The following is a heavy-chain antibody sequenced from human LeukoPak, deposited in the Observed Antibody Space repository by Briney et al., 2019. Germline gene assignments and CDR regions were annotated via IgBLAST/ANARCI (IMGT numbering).Heavy chain of an antibody. V-gene: IGHV3-30*04. D-gene: IGHD2-2*01. J-gene: IGHJ4*02. CDR1: GFTFSSYA. CDR2: IPYDGSNK. CDR3: ARAGPAAIVGVDY. Sequence: GRSLRLSCAASGFTFSSYAMHWVRQAPGKGLEWVAVIPYDGSNKYYADSVKGRFTISRDNSKNTLYLQMNSLRAEDTAVYYCARAGPAAIVGVDYWGQGTLVTVSS.